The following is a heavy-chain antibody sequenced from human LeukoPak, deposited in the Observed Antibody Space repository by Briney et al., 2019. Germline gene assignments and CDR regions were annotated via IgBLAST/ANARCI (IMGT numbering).Heavy chain of an antibody. V-gene: IGHV3-15*01. CDR3: TTGHYVWGSSCDY. Sequence: GGSLRLSCAASGFTFSNAWMTWVRQAPGKGLEWVGRIKSKSDAGTTDYAAAVKGRFTISRDDSKNTLYLQMNSLKIEDTAVYYCTTGHYVWGSSCDYWGQGTLVTVSS. D-gene: IGHD3-16*01. CDR2: IKSKSDAGTT. CDR1: GFTFSNAW. J-gene: IGHJ4*02.